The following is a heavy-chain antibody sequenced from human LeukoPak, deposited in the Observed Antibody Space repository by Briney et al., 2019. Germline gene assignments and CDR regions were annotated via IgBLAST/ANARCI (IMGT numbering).Heavy chain of an antibody. CDR2: IYYSGNT. Sequence: PSETLSLTCTVSGDSISSRDYYWSWIRQPPGKGLEWIGYIYYSGNTYYNPSLKGRITISVDTSKNQFSLNLDSVTAADTAVYYCARTYYYGLGTYPSPPFDPWGQGTLVTVSS. D-gene: IGHD3-10*01. CDR3: ARTYYYGLGTYPSPPFDP. V-gene: IGHV4-30-4*01. CDR1: GDSISSRDYY. J-gene: IGHJ5*02.